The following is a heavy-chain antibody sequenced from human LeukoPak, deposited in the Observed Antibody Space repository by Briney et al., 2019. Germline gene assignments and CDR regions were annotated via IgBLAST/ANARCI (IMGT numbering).Heavy chain of an antibody. CDR3: VRDPPGEGVDY. CDR2: INNDGSST. D-gene: IGHD2-21*01. V-gene: IGHV3-74*01. J-gene: IGHJ4*02. CDR1: GFTFSSYL. Sequence: GGSLRLSCEASGFTFSSYLMNWFRQAPGKGRVWVSRINNDGSSTNYADSVKGRFTISRDNAKNTVYLQMNSLRGEDTAVYYCVRDPPGEGVDYWGQGTLVAVSS.